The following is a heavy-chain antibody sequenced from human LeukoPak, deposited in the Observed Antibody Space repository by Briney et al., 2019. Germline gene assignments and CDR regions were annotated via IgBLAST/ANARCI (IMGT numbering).Heavy chain of an antibody. CDR1: GGSISSSSYY. CDR3: ARLIKSNAGLDY. D-gene: IGHD2-8*01. Sequence: SETLSLTCTVSGGSISSSSYYWGWVRQPPGKGLEWIGSIYYSGSTYYNPSLKSRVTISVDTSKNQFSLKLSSVTAADTAVYYCARLIKSNAGLDYWGQGTLVTVSS. V-gene: IGHV4-39*07. CDR2: IYYSGST. J-gene: IGHJ4*01.